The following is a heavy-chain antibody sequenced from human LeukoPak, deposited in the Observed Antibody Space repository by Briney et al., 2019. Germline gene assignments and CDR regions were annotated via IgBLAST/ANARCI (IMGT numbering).Heavy chain of an antibody. CDR1: GFTFSSYG. CDR2: ISYDGSNK. J-gene: IGHJ4*02. Sequence: GGSLRLSCAASGFTFSSYGMHWVRQAPGKGLEWVAVISYDGSNKYYADSVKGRFTISRDNSKNTLYLQMNSLRAEDTAVYYCAKDQGGNDVPYDYWGQGTLVTVFS. V-gene: IGHV3-30*18. CDR3: AKDQGGNDVPYDY. D-gene: IGHD1-1*01.